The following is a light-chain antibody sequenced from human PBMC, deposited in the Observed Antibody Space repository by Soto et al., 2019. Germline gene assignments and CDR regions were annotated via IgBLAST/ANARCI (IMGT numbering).Light chain of an antibody. V-gene: IGKV3-20*01. J-gene: IGKJ4*01. Sequence: VLTQSPATLSLSPGERATLSCRASQSVYNNYIAWYQQKPGQAPRTVIYGASIRATGIPDRFSGSGSGTDFTLTISRLEPEDFAVYYCQQYGSSPLTFGGGTKVDIK. CDR2: GAS. CDR3: QQYGSSPLT. CDR1: QSVYNNY.